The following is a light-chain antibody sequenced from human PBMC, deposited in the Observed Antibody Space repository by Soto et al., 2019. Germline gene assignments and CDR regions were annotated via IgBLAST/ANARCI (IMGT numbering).Light chain of an antibody. CDR2: DAS. CDR3: QQYSIYPWT. CDR1: QSIRYG. J-gene: IGKJ1*01. Sequence: DIQMTQSPSTLSAAVLATVTLPCRASQSIRYGVAWYQHKPGKAPKLLIYDASTLESGVPSRFSGSGFATEFTLTISSLQPDDFATYYCQQYSIYPWTFGQGTKVDI. V-gene: IGKV1-5*01.